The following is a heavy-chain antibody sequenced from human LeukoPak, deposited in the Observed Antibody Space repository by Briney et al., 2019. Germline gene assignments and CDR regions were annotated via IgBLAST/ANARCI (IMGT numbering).Heavy chain of an antibody. V-gene: IGHV4-30-4*01. CDR3: ARDRGDYYDSSGLDY. D-gene: IGHD3-22*01. Sequence: SETLSLTCTVSGGSLNSGDYYWSWIRQPPGKGLEWIGYIYYSGSTYYNPSLKSRVTISVDTSKNQFSLKLSSVTAADTAVYYCARDRGDYYDSSGLDYWGQGTLVTVSS. CDR2: IYYSGST. J-gene: IGHJ4*02. CDR1: GGSLNSGDYY.